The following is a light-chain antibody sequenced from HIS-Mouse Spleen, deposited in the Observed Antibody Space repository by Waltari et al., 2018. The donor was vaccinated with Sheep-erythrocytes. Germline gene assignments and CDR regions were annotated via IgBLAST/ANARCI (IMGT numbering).Light chain of an antibody. V-gene: IGLV2-11*01. CDR2: DVS. J-gene: IGLJ1*01. CDR3: CSYAGSYNHV. CDR1: SSHVGGYNY. Sequence: QSALTQPRPVSGSPGQSVTISCTGTSSHVGGYNYVSWYQQYPGKAPKLMIYDVSKRPSGVPDRFSGSKSGNTASLTISGLQAEDEADYYCCSYAGSYNHVFATGTKVTVL.